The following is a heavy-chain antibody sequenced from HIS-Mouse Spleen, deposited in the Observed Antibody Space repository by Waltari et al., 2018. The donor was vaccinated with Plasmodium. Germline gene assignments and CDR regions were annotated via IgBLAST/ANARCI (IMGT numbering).Heavy chain of an antibody. CDR2: IFRGGRT. CDR1: GFTVSSNY. CDR3: ARDFGIAAAGQDY. J-gene: IGHJ4*02. Sequence: EVQLVESGGGLVQPGGSLRLSCAASGFTVSSNYMRWVRQAPGKGLEWDSVIFRGGRTYYADSGKGRFTISRDNSKNTLYLQMNSLRAEDTAVYYCARDFGIAAAGQDYWGQGTLVTVSS. V-gene: IGHV3-66*01. D-gene: IGHD6-13*01.